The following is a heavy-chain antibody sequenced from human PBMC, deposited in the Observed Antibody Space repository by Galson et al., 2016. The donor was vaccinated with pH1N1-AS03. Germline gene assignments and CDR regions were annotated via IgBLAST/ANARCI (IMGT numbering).Heavy chain of an antibody. Sequence: SLRLSCAASGFTFSRSWMSWVRQAPGKGLEWVANINRDGSQKNYVDSVKGRFTISRDNAKSSLNLQMNSLSAEDTAIYYCAKDSSANEQGYWGPGTLVTVAS. V-gene: IGHV3-7*01. CDR2: INRDGSQK. CDR3: AKDSSANEQGY. D-gene: IGHD6-13*01. CDR1: GFTFSRSW. J-gene: IGHJ4*02.